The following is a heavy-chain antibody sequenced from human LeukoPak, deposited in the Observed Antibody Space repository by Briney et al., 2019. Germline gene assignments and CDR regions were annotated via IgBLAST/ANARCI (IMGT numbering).Heavy chain of an antibody. CDR1: AYTFTSYD. V-gene: IGHV1-8*01. CDR3: ARKDAMVRGVIKY. J-gene: IGHJ4*02. CDR2: MNPNSGNT. D-gene: IGHD3-10*01. Sequence: ASVKVSCKASAYTFTSYDINWVRQATGQGLEWMGWMNPNSGNTGYAQKFQGRVTMTRNTSISTAYMELSSLRSEDTAVYYCARKDAMVRGVIKYWGQGTLVTVSS.